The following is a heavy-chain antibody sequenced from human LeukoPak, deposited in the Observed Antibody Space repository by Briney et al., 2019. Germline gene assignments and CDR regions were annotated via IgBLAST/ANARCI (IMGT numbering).Heavy chain of an antibody. J-gene: IGHJ4*02. D-gene: IGHD2-2*01. Sequence: GGSLRLSCAASGFTFSSYSMNWVRQAPGKGLEWVSSISSSSSYIYYADSVKGRFTISRDNSKNTLYLQMNSLRAEDTAVYYCAREGSIVVVPAAPDYWGQGTLVTVSS. CDR1: GFTFSSYS. CDR3: AREGSIVVVPAAPDY. CDR2: ISSSSSYI. V-gene: IGHV3-21*01.